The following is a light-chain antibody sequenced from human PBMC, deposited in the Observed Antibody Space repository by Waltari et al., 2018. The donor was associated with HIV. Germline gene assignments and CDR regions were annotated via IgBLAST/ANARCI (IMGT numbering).Light chain of an antibody. V-gene: IGLV2-14*03. J-gene: IGLJ3*02. CDR2: NVS. Sequence: QSALTQPASVSGSPGQPITIPCPGTSSDGGGYNYVSWSQQHPGKAPKLMIYNVSNRPSGVSNRFSGSKSGNTASLTISGLQAEDEADYYCSSYTSSSTFWVFGGGTKLTVL. CDR3: SSYTSSSTFWV. CDR1: SSDGGGYNY.